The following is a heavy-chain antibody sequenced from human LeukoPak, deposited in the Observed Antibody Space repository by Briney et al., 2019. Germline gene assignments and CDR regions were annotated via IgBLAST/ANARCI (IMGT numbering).Heavy chain of an antibody. J-gene: IGHJ3*02. D-gene: IGHD2-21*02. V-gene: IGHV1-2*02. Sequence: ASVKVSCKASGYTFTGYYMHWVRQAPGQGLEWMGWINPNSGGTNYAQKFQGRVTMTRDTSISTAYMELSRLRSDDTAVYYCARGLAYCGGDCYSGHDTFDIWGQGTMVTVSS. CDR1: GYTFTGYY. CDR3: ARGLAYCGGDCYSGHDTFDI. CDR2: INPNSGGT.